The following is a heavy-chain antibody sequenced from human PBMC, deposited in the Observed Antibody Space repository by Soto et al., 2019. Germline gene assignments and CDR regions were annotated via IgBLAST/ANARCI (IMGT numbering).Heavy chain of an antibody. CDR1: GFTFTNYA. J-gene: IGHJ3*01. Sequence: HPGGSLRLSCAASGFTFTNYAMNWVRQAPGKGLEWVSTITGGGGGRTNYADSVKGRFTISRDNSKNTLYLQMNSLRVEDTVVYYCVRKIAVAGLDVFNLGGQGKMVTVPS. D-gene: IGHD6-19*01. CDR3: VRKIAVAGLDVFNL. V-gene: IGHV3-23*01. CDR2: ITGGGGGRT.